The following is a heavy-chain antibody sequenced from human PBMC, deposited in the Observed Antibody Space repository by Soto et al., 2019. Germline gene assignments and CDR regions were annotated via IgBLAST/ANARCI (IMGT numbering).Heavy chain of an antibody. CDR3: ARAIPAVAGTSAPDY. Sequence: ASVKVSCKASGYTFTSYARHWVRQAPGQRLEWMGWINAGNGNTKYSQKFQGRVTITRDTSASTAYMELSSLRSEDTAVYYCARAIPAVAGTSAPDYWGQGTLVTVSS. V-gene: IGHV1-3*01. CDR2: INAGNGNT. J-gene: IGHJ4*02. CDR1: GYTFTSYA. D-gene: IGHD6-19*01.